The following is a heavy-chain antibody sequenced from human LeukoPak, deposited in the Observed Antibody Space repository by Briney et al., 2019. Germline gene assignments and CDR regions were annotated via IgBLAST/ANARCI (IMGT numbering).Heavy chain of an antibody. D-gene: IGHD4-17*01. CDR2: IKRETDGGTI. V-gene: IGHV3-15*01. CDR3: AKVGTTVTKNYWFDP. Sequence: GGSLRLSCAASGFTLNNAWMSWVRQAPGKGLEWLGRIKRETDGGTIDYAAPVKGRFTISRDDSRNTLYLQMNSLRAEDTAVYYCAKVGTTVTKNYWFDPWGQGTLVTVSS. J-gene: IGHJ5*02. CDR1: GFTLNNAW.